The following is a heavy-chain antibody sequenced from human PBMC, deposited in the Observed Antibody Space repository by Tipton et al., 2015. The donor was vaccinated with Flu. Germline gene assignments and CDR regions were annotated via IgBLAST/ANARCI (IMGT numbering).Heavy chain of an antibody. Sequence: TLSLTCTVSGGSISSGSYYWSWIRQPAGKGLEWIGRIYTSGSTDYNPSLKRRVTMSLDTSQNQFSLKLTSVTAADTAVYFCARGFIADIWGQGTLVTVSS. D-gene: IGHD6-13*01. CDR1: GGSISSGSYY. CDR2: IYTSGST. V-gene: IGHV4-61*02. J-gene: IGHJ4*02. CDR3: ARGFIADI.